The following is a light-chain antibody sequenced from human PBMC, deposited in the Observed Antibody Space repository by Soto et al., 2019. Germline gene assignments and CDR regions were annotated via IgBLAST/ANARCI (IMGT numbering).Light chain of an antibody. CDR1: QSISNW. Sequence: DIQMTQSPSTLSASVGDTVTITCRASQSISNWLAWYQQRPEKAPNLLIYKASILEGGGPSRFSGGGSGTDFTLTISSLQPYDFATYYCQQYNSYPWTFGQGTRV. CDR3: QQYNSYPWT. V-gene: IGKV1-5*03. CDR2: KAS. J-gene: IGKJ1*01.